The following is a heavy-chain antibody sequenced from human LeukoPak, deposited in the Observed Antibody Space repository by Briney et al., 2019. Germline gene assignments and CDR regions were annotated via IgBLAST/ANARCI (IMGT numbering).Heavy chain of an antibody. D-gene: IGHD5-18*01. Sequence: GGSLRLPCAASGFTFSSYSMNWVRQAPGEGLEWVSSISSSSSNIYYADSVKGRFTISRDNAKNSLYLQMNSLRAEDTAVYYCARVGGGSVDTAIDAFDIWGQGTMVTVSS. V-gene: IGHV3-21*01. CDR3: ARVGGGSVDTAIDAFDI. CDR1: GFTFSSYS. J-gene: IGHJ3*02. CDR2: ISSSSSNI.